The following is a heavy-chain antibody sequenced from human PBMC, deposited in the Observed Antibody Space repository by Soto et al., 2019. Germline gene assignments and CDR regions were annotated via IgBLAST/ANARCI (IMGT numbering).Heavy chain of an antibody. CDR2: ISSSSSTI. CDR1: GFTFSSYS. D-gene: IGHD2-2*01. Sequence: GGSLRLSCAASGFTFSSYSMNWVRQAPGKGLEWVSYISSSSSTIYYADSVKGRFTISRDNAKNSLYLQMNSLRAEDTAVYYCASIRPGYCSSTSCYALDYWGQGTLVTAPQ. V-gene: IGHV3-48*01. CDR3: ASIRPGYCSSTSCYALDY. J-gene: IGHJ4*02.